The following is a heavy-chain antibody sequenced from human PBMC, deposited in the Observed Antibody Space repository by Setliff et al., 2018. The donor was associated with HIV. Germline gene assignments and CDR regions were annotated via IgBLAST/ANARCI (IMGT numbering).Heavy chain of an antibody. CDR3: AKDPDDY. Sequence: GGSLRLSCVASGFTFSTYGMHWVRQAPGKGLEWVALIWYDGSNKYYADSVKGRFTISRDNSKNTLYLQMNSLRAEDTAVYYCAKDPDDYWGQGTLVTAPQ. CDR1: GFTFSTYG. V-gene: IGHV3-30*02. CDR2: IWYDGSNK. J-gene: IGHJ4*02.